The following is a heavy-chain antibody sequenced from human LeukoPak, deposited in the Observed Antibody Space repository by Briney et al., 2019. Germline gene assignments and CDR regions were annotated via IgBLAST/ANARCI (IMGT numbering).Heavy chain of an antibody. CDR1: GFTFSSYA. Sequence: GGSLRLSCSASGFTFSSYALHWVRQAPGKGLEYVSAISSNGGSTYYADSVKGRFTISRDNSKNTLYLQMSSLRAEDTAVYYCVKDSPPVQQLGLFDYWGQGTLVTVSS. D-gene: IGHD6-13*01. CDR2: ISSNGGST. J-gene: IGHJ4*02. CDR3: VKDSPPVQQLGLFDY. V-gene: IGHV3-64D*06.